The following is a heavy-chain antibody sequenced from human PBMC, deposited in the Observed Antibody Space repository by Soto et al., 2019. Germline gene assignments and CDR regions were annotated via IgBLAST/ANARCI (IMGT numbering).Heavy chain of an antibody. V-gene: IGHV1-69*12. CDR2: IIPIFGTA. CDR1: GGTFSSYA. J-gene: IGHJ4*02. CDR3: ARDGRTGTTYVQFAY. Sequence: QVQLVQSGAEVKKPGSSVKVSCKASGGTFSSYAISWVRQAPGQGLEWMGGIIPIFGTANYAQKFQGRVTITADEATSTAYMEVSSLRSEDTAVYYCARDGRTGTTYVQFAYWGQGTLVTVSS. D-gene: IGHD1-7*01.